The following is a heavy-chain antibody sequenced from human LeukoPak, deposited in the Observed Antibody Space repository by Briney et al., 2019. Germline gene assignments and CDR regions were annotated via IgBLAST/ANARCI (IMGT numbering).Heavy chain of an antibody. CDR2: INPKSGDA. CDR3: ARGEYSNGYPYRLDS. V-gene: IGHV1-2*02. J-gene: IGHJ4*02. Sequence: ASVKVSCKASGSTFSDYHINWLRRASGQGPEWMGWINPKSGDASYNQAFQGRVTMTRDTSISTAYMELNRLRSDDTAMYYCARGEYSNGYPYRLDSWGQGTLVTVSS. CDR1: GSTFSDYH. D-gene: IGHD3-16*01.